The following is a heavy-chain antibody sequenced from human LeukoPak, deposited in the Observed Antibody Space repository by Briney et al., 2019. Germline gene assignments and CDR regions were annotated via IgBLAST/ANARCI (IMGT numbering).Heavy chain of an antibody. CDR2: IVVGSGNT. V-gene: IGHV1-58*02. CDR3: AAAVDFWSGYWLDY. D-gene: IGHD3-3*01. Sequence: SVKVSCKASGFTFTSSAMQWVRQARGQRLEWIGWIVVGSGNTNYAQKFQERVTITRDMSTSTAYMELSSLRSEDTAVYFCAAAVDFWSGYWLDYWGQGTLVTVSS. CDR1: GFTFTSSA. J-gene: IGHJ4*02.